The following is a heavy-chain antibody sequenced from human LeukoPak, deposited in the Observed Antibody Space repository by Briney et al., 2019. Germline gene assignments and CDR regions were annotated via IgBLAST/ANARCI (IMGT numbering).Heavy chain of an antibody. CDR1: GFHFSSYE. CDR2: IDSSGITI. D-gene: IGHD4-17*01. V-gene: IGHV3-48*03. J-gene: IGHJ4*02. Sequence: PGGSLRLSCAGSGFHFSSYEMNWVRQAPGKGLEWVSHIDSSGITIYYGDSVKGRFTISSDNAKNSIYLQMDSLRVEDTAIYYCARDSVGDLLDYWGQGTPVTVSS. CDR3: ARDSVGDLLDY.